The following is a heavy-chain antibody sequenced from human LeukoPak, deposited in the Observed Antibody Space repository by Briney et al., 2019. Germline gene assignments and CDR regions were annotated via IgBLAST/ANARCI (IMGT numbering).Heavy chain of an antibody. CDR1: GYSFTSYW. CDR3: ARGDDSSSRLYYYYYGMDV. Sequence: GESLKISFKGSGYSFTSYWIGWVRQAPGQGLEWMGWINPNSGGTNYAQKFQGRVTMTRDPSISTAYMELSRLRSDDTAVYYCARGDDSSSRLYYYYYGMDVWGQGTTVTVSS. V-gene: IGHV1-2*02. CDR2: INPNSGGT. J-gene: IGHJ6*02. D-gene: IGHD6-13*01.